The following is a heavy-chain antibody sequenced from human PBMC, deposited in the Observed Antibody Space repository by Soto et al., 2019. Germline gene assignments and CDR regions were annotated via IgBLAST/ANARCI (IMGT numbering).Heavy chain of an antibody. V-gene: IGHV3-30*18. CDR2: ISYDGSNK. CDR1: GFTFSSYG. CDR3: AKVSLWFGELCDY. D-gene: IGHD3-10*01. J-gene: IGHJ4*02. Sequence: HPGGSLRLSCAASGFTFSSYGMHWVRQAPGKGLEWVAVISYDGSNKYYADSVKGRFTISRDNSKNTLYLQMNSLRAEDTTVYYCAKVSLWFGELCDYWGQGTLVTVSS.